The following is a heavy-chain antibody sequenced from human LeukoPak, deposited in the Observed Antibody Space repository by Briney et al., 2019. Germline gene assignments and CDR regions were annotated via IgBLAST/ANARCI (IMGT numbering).Heavy chain of an antibody. J-gene: IGHJ2*01. CDR1: GGSVSSYY. CDR2: VYYSGST. Sequence: SETLSLTCPVSGGSVSSYYGSWMRQSPGKGLEWIGYVYYSGSTNYNPALKSRVTISLDTSENQFSLKLSSVTAADTAVYYCAREANSPTARYWYFDLWGRGTQVTVSS. CDR3: AREANSPTARYWYFDL. V-gene: IGHV4-59*02. D-gene: IGHD2-21*01.